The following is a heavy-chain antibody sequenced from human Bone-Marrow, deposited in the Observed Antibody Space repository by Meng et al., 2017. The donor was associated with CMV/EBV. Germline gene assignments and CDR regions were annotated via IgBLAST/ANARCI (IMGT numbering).Heavy chain of an antibody. CDR2: ISYDGSNK. J-gene: IGHJ4*02. CDR3: ARDGADY. V-gene: IGHV3-30-3*01. CDR1: GFTFSSYA. Sequence: GESLKISCAASGFTFSSYAMHWVRQAPGKGLEWVAVISYDGSNKYYADSVKGRFTVSRDNAKNSLYLQMNRLRAEDTAVYYCARDGADYWGQGTRVTVSS.